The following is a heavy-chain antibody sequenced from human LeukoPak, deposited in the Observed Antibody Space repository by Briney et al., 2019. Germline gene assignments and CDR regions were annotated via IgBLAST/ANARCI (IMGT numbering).Heavy chain of an antibody. Sequence: SVKVSCKASGGTFSSYAISWVRQAPGQGLEWMGGIIPIFGTANYAQKFQGRVTITTDESTSTAYMELSSLRSEDTAVYYCARVNYYGSGGQSDNWFDPWGQGTLVTVSS. CDR1: GGTFSSYA. CDR2: IIPIFGTA. V-gene: IGHV1-69*05. D-gene: IGHD3-10*01. CDR3: ARVNYYGSGGQSDNWFDP. J-gene: IGHJ5*02.